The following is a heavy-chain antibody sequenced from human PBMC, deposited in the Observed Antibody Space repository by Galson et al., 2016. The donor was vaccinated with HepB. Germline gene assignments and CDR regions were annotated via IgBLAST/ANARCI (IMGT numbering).Heavy chain of an antibody. J-gene: IGHJ5*02. Sequence: PALVKPTQTLTLTCTFSGFSLNTSGVGVGWIRQPPGEALEWLAPVYWDDDKRYTPSLKTRLTITKDTSKNQVVLTMANMDPVDTATYYCAHTDLSMWFDPWGQGTLVTVSS. CDR2: VYWDDDK. D-gene: IGHD3-3*01. CDR1: GFSLNTSGVG. V-gene: IGHV2-5*02. CDR3: AHTDLSMWFDP.